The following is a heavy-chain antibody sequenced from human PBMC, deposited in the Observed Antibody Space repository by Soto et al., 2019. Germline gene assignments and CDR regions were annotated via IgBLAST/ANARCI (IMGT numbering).Heavy chain of an antibody. CDR2: IIPIFGTA. D-gene: IGHD6-19*01. CDR3: ARDGYSSGWYGNDAFDI. Sequence: QVQLVQSGAEVKKPGSSVKVSCKASGGTFSSYAISWVRQAPGQGLEWMGGIIPIFGTANYAQKFQGRVTITADKSTSTAYMELISLRSEDTAVYYCARDGYSSGWYGNDAFDIWGQGTMVTGSS. CDR1: GGTFSSYA. J-gene: IGHJ3*02. V-gene: IGHV1-69*06.